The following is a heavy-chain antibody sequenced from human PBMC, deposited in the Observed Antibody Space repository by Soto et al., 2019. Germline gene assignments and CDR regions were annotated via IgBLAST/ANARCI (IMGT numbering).Heavy chain of an antibody. CDR2: SYYSGST. CDR1: GGSISNDNYY. V-gene: IGHV4-31*03. D-gene: IGHD4-17*01. J-gene: IGHJ4*02. CDR3: VATTVTTISLDY. Sequence: QVQLRESGPGLVKPSQTLSLTCTVSGGSISNDNYYWTWIRQHPGKGLEWIGYSYYSGSTYYNPSLKSSFSISLDTSKNQFSLKLSSVTAADTAVYYCVATTVTTISLDYWGQGTLVTVSS.